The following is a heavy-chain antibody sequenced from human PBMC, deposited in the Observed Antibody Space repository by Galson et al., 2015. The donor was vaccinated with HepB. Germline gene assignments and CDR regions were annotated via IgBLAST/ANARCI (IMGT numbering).Heavy chain of an antibody. D-gene: IGHD3-10*01. V-gene: IGHV3-20*04. CDR3: ARDSAYYYGSGSYNPYWYFDL. CDR1: GFTFDDYG. Sequence: SLRLSCAASGFTFDDYGMSWVRQAPGKGLEWVSGINWNGGSTGYADSVKGRFTISRDNAKNSLYLQMNSLRAEDTALYYCARDSAYYYGSGSYNPYWYFDLWGRGTLVTVSS. J-gene: IGHJ2*01. CDR2: INWNGGST.